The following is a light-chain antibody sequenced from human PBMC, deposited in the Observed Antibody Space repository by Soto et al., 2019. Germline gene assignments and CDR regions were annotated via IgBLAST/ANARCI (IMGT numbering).Light chain of an antibody. CDR1: LSVSSGY. CDR3: QQYGTSVGGT. V-gene: IGKV3-20*01. Sequence: EIVLTQSPGTLSLSLGERATLSCRASLSVSSGYLAWYQQKPGQAPRLLIYDASSRATGIPDRFSGSGSGTDFTLTISRLETEDSAVYYCQQYGTSVGGTFGGGTKVEIK. CDR2: DAS. J-gene: IGKJ4*01.